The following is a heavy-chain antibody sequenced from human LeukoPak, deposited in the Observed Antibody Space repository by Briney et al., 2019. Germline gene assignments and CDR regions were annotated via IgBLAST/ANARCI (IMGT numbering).Heavy chain of an antibody. CDR3: ARSDGYGLVGI. V-gene: IGHV4-59*12. D-gene: IGHD3-10*01. J-gene: IGHJ3*02. CDR2: FYYSGST. CDR1: GGSISSYY. Sequence: SETLSLTCTVSGGSISSYYWSWIRQPPGKGLEWIGYFYYSGSTYYNPSLKSRVTVSLDTSKNQLSLKLSSVTAADTAVYYCARSDGYGLVGIWGQGTMVTVSS.